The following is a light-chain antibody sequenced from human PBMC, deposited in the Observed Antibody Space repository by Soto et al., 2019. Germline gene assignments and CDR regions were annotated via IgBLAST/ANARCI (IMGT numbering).Light chain of an antibody. CDR3: QQHGTSPELT. CDR1: QSVSNTY. J-gene: IGKJ4*01. V-gene: IGKV3-20*01. CDR2: GAS. Sequence: ETVLTQSPGTLSLSPGERATLSCRASQSVSNTYLAWYQQKPGQAPRLLISGASSRATGIPDRFSGSGSGTDFSLTISRLEPEDFAVYYCQQHGTSPELTFGGGTKVDIK.